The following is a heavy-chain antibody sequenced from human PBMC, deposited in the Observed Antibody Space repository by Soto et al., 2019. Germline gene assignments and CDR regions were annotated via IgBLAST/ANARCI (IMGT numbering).Heavy chain of an antibody. CDR3: ATDGAY. CDR1: GFNFRNSI. V-gene: IGHV3-30*04. J-gene: IGHJ4*02. Sequence: QVQLVESGGDVVQPGTSLRLSCATSGFNFRNSIMHWVRQAPGKGLEWVALVSYDEESQGYADSVKGRFTISRDKSKNTLYLQMNSLKVDDTAVYYRATDGAYWGQGTLVTVSS. CDR2: VSYDEESQ. D-gene: IGHD3-16*01.